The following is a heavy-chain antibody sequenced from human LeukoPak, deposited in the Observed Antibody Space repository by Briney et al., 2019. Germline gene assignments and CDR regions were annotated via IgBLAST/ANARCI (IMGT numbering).Heavy chain of an antibody. J-gene: IGHJ4*02. CDR1: GYTFTSYG. D-gene: IGHD5-18*01. CDR3: ARDGGGYSYGYMYY. V-gene: IGHV1-18*01. CDR2: ISAYNGNT. Sequence: ASVKVSCKASGYTFTSYGISWVRQAPGQGLEWMGWISAYNGNTNYAQKLQGRVTITADKSTSTAYMELSSLRSEDTAVYYCARDGGGYSYGYMYYWGQGTLVTVSS.